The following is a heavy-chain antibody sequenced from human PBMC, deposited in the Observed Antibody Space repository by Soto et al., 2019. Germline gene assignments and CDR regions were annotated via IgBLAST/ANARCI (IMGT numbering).Heavy chain of an antibody. D-gene: IGHD6-6*01. CDR2: INHSGST. V-gene: IGHV4-34*01. CDR1: GGSFSGYY. Sequence: SETLSLTCAVYGGSFSGYYWSWIRQPPGKGLEWIGEINHSGSTNYNPSLKSRVTISVDTSKNQFSLKLSSVTAADTAVYYCARANRIAARPRYYFDYWGQGTLVTVSS. J-gene: IGHJ4*02. CDR3: ARANRIAARPRYYFDY.